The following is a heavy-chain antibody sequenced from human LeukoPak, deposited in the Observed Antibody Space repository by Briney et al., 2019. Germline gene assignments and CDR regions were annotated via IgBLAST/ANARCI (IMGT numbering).Heavy chain of an antibody. Sequence: PPGGSLRLSCAASGFTFSSYGMSWVRQAPGKGLEWVSVTYSNGRTYYADSVKGRFTISRDNAKNSLNLQMNSLRVEDTAVYYCVRAGTAARLGMGFDSWGQGTLVTVSS. D-gene: IGHD6-6*01. CDR3: VRAGTAARLGMGFDS. CDR2: TYSNGRT. J-gene: IGHJ4*02. CDR1: GFTFSSYG. V-gene: IGHV3-23*05.